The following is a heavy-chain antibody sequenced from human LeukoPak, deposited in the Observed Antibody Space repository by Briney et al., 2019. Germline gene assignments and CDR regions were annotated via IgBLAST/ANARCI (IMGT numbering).Heavy chain of an antibody. CDR3: SRDLVVIPFDY. Sequence: GGSLRLSCAASGFTFSSYWMSWVRQAPGKGLEWVANIKQDGSEKYYVDSVKGRFTISRDNAKNSLYLQMNSLRAEDTAVYYCSRDLVVIPFDYWGQGTPVTVSS. CDR1: GFTFSSYW. J-gene: IGHJ4*02. CDR2: IKQDGSEK. D-gene: IGHD3-22*01. V-gene: IGHV3-7*01.